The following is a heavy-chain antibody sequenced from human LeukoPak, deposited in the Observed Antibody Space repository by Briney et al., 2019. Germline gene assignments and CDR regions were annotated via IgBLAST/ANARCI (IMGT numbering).Heavy chain of an antibody. Sequence: GGSLRLSCAASGFTFSSYAMSWVRQAPGMGLEWVSSIGSSGDITYYADSVKGRFTISRDNSKNTLYLQMNSLRAEDTAVYYCARTEYPGLGLDYWGQGTLVTVSS. V-gene: IGHV3-23*01. CDR1: GFTFSSYA. CDR3: ARTEYPGLGLDY. CDR2: IGSSGDIT. D-gene: IGHD2/OR15-2a*01. J-gene: IGHJ4*02.